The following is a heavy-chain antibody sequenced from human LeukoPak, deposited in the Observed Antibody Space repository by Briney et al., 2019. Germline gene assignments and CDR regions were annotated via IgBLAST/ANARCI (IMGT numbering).Heavy chain of an antibody. CDR2: IASDGSST. D-gene: IGHD4-23*01. J-gene: IGHJ4*02. CDR1: GFTFSSYW. Sequence: GGSLRLSCAASGFTFSSYWMNWVRQAPGKGLVWVSRIASDGSSTTYADSVKGRFSISRDNAKNTLYLQMNSLRVEDTAVYYCARGRPHGNDYWGQGTLATVSS. V-gene: IGHV3-74*01. CDR3: ARGRPHGNDY.